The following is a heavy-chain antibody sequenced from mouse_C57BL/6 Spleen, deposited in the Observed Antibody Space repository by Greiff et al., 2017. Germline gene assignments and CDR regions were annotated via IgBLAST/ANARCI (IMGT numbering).Heavy chain of an antibody. D-gene: IGHD2-1*01. V-gene: IGHV1-80*01. Sequence: VKLVESGAELVKPGASVKISCKASGYAFSSYWMNWVKQRPGKGLEWIGQIYPGDGDTNYNGKFKGKATLTADKSSSTAYMQLSSLTSEDSAVYFCARSFYGNYGGGAMDYWGQGTSVTVSS. CDR2: IYPGDGDT. J-gene: IGHJ4*01. CDR1: GYAFSSYW. CDR3: ARSFYGNYGGGAMDY.